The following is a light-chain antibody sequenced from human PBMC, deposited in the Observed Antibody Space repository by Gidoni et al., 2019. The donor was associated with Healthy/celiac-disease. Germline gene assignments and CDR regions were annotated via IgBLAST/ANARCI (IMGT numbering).Light chain of an antibody. J-gene: IGKJ2*03. CDR2: TIS. V-gene: IGKV2-40*01. CDR3: MQRIEFPYS. CDR1: QRLLDSDDGNTY. Sequence: DIVMTQTPLSLPVTPGEPASISCRSSQRLLDSDDGNTYLDWYLQKPGQSPQLLIYTISYRASGVPDRFSGSGSGTDFTLKISRVEAEDVGVYYCMQRIEFPYSFGQGTKLEIK.